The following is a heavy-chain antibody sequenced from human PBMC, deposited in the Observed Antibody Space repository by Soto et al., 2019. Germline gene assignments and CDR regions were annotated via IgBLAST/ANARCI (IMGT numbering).Heavy chain of an antibody. Sequence: GESLKISCNGSGYSFTSYWISWVRQMPGKGLEWMGRIDPSDSYTNYSPSFQGHVTISADKSISTAYLQWSSLKASDTAMYYCARAGYGGVIIQYYYYYGMDVWGQGTTVTVSS. D-gene: IGHD3-10*01. J-gene: IGHJ6*02. CDR3: ARAGYGGVIIQYYYYYGMDV. V-gene: IGHV5-10-1*01. CDR2: IDPSDSYT. CDR1: GYSFTSYW.